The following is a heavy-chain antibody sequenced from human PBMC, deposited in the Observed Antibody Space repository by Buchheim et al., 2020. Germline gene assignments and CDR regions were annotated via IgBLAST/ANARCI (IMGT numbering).Heavy chain of an antibody. CDR3: ARVRGKNWNYVGPFDY. J-gene: IGHJ4*02. CDR1: GYTFTSYY. V-gene: IGHV1-46*01. D-gene: IGHD1-7*01. Sequence: QVQLVQSGAEVKKPGASVKVSCKASGYTFTSYYMHWVRQAPGQGLEWMGIINPSGGSTSYAPKFQGRVTMTRDTSTSTAYMELSSLRSEDTAVYYCARVRGKNWNYVGPFDYWGQGTL. CDR2: INPSGGST.